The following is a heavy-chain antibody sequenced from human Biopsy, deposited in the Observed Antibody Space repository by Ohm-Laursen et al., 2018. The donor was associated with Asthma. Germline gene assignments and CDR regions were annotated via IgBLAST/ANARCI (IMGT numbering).Heavy chain of an antibody. CDR3: AKGSTYGMDV. J-gene: IGHJ6*02. Sequence: SLRLSCAATGFTFSSYGMHWVRQAPGKGLEWVAVISYDGSNKYYADSVKGRFTISRDNSKNTLYLQMNSLRAEDTAVYYCAKGSTYGMDVWGQGTTVTVSS. CDR2: ISYDGSNK. V-gene: IGHV3-30*18. CDR1: GFTFSSYG.